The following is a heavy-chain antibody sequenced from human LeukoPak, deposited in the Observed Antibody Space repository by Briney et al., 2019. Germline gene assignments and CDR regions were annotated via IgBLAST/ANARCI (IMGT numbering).Heavy chain of an antibody. J-gene: IGHJ4*02. D-gene: IGHD3-10*01. CDR3: ASSLWFGEYFDY. CDR2: IYTRGST. Sequence: SETLSLTCTVSGGSISSYYWSWIRQPAGKGLEWIGRIYTRGSTNYNPSLKSRVTMSVDTSKNQFSLKLSSVTAADTAVYYCASSLWFGEYFDYWGQGTLVTVSS. CDR1: GGSISSYY. V-gene: IGHV4-4*07.